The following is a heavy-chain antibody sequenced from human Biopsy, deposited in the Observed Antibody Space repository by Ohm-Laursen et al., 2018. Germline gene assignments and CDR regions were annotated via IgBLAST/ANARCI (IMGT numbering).Heavy chain of an antibody. CDR2: ISYSGNT. V-gene: IGHV4-59*08. CDR1: GGSISGSS. CDR3: AKHGSGWTGDDALHI. J-gene: IGHJ3*02. D-gene: IGHD6-19*01. Sequence: PGTLSLTCTVSGGSISGSSWSWIRQAPGRGLEWVGYISYSGNTSNNPSLKSRITISVDTSKNQISLKVTSVTAADTAVYYCAKHGSGWTGDDALHIWGQGTMVTVSS.